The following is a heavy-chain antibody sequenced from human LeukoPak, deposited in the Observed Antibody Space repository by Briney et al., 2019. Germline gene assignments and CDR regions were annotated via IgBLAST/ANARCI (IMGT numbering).Heavy chain of an antibody. CDR2: IYWDADK. J-gene: IGHJ3*02. CDR1: GFSLSTSGVG. CDR3: AHRVGTAGNDAFDI. Sequence: SGPTLVNPTQTLTLTCTFSGFSLSTSGVGVGWIRQPPGKALEWLALIYWDADKRYSPSLKSRLTITKDTSKNQVVLTMTNMDPVDTATYYCAHRVGTAGNDAFDIWGLGTMVTVPS. D-gene: IGHD6-13*01. V-gene: IGHV2-5*02.